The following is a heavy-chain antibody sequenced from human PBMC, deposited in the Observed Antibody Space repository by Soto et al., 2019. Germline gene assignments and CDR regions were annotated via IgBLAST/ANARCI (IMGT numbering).Heavy chain of an antibody. CDR3: ARCYCTVGSCYTCWHFDL. Sequence: QAQLVQSGAEVKKPGASVKVSCQAGGYTFADYGISWVRQAPGQGLEWVGWIGPYHGNTNYAQNLQDRVTMTTDTSTNTAYMELRSLRSDDTALYYCARCYCTVGSCYTCWHFDLWGRGTLLTVSS. D-gene: IGHD2-15*01. CDR2: IGPYHGNT. V-gene: IGHV1-18*01. CDR1: GYTFADYG. J-gene: IGHJ2*01.